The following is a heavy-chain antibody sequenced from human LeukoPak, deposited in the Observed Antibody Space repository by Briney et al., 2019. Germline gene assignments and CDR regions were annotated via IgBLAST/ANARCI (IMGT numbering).Heavy chain of an antibody. D-gene: IGHD3-3*01. CDR2: IYTSGSI. Sequence: SETLSLTCAVSGGSISSGGYSWSWIRQPAGKGLEWIGRIYTSGSINYNPSLKSRVTMSVDTSKDQFSLKLSSVTAADTAVYYCARSPEWLSGPFDYWGQGTLVTVSS. CDR1: GGSISSGGYS. J-gene: IGHJ4*02. CDR3: ARSPEWLSGPFDY. V-gene: IGHV4-61*02.